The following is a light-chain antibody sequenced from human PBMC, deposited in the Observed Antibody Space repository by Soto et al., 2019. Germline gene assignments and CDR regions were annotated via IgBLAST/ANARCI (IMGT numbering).Light chain of an antibody. Sequence: DIQLTQSPSFLSAAVGDRVTLTCRASQGISSFLAWYQQKPGKAPKLLISAASTLQSGVPSRLSGSGSGTEFTLTISSPQTEDFATYYCQQLNTHPYTFGQGTKLEIK. V-gene: IGKV1-9*01. CDR1: QGISSF. CDR3: QQLNTHPYT. J-gene: IGKJ2*01. CDR2: AAS.